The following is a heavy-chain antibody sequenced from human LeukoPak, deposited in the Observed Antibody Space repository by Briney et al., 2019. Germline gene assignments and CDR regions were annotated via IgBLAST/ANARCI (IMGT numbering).Heavy chain of an antibody. CDR1: GGTFSSYA. V-gene: IGHV1-69*06. CDR2: IIPIFGTA. J-gene: IGHJ6*03. D-gene: IGHD3-10*01. CDR3: ARHSLLGYYYYMDV. Sequence: GASVKVSCKASGGTFSSYAISWVRQAPGQGLEWMGGIIPIFGTANYAQKFQGRVTITADKSTSTAYMELSSLRSEDTAVYYCARHSLLGYYYYMDVWGKGTTVTISS.